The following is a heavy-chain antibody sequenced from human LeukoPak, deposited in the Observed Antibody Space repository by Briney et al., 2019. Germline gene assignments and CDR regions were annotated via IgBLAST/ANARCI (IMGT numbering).Heavy chain of an antibody. Sequence: PGGSLRLSCAASGFTFDDYAMHWVRQAPGKGLEWVSGISWNSGSIGYADSVKGRFTISRDNAKNSLYLQMNSLRAEDTAVYYCARDLAPDGMDVWGQGPTATVPS. CDR1: GFTFDDYA. V-gene: IGHV3-9*01. CDR3: ARDLAPDGMDV. J-gene: IGHJ6*02. CDR2: ISWNSGSI.